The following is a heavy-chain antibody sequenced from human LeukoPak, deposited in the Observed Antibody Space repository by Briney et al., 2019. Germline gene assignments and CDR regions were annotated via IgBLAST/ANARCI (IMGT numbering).Heavy chain of an antibody. CDR2: VSGSGSTV. J-gene: IGHJ4*02. CDR1: GFPFSSYA. Sequence: GGSLRLSCAASGFPFSSYAMNWVRQLPGKRLEWVAYVSGSGSTVYYADSVKGRFTISRDNGKSSLYLQMNSLRVEDTALYYCVRQFASWGQGTLVTVSS. V-gene: IGHV3-48*01. CDR3: VRQFAS.